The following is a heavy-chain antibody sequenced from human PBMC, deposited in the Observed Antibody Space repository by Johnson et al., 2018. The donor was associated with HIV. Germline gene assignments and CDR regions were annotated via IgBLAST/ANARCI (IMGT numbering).Heavy chain of an antibody. Sequence: VKLVESGGGLVQPGGSLRLSCAASGFTFSHYDMHWVRQATGKGLEWVSTIGNAGDTYYPGSVKGRFTISRENARNSLYLQMNSLRAGDTAVYYCARALARLDAFDIWGQGTMVTVFS. V-gene: IGHV3-13*01. CDR3: ARALARLDAFDI. CDR2: IGNAGDT. J-gene: IGHJ3*02. CDR1: GFTFSHYD.